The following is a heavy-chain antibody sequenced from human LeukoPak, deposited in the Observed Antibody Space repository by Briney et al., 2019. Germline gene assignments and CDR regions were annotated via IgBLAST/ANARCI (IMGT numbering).Heavy chain of an antibody. CDR1: GGSISNTDW. V-gene: IGHV4-4*02. J-gene: IGHJ4*02. CDR2: ISLTGLT. D-gene: IGHD2-8*01. Sequence: SETLSLTCGVSGGSISNTDWWSWVRKPPGQGLEWIGEISLTGLTHYNPSLESRVTVSLDKSKNQLSLNLTSVTAADTAVYYCSRENGAFSPFGYWGQGTLVTVLS. CDR3: SRENGAFSPFGY.